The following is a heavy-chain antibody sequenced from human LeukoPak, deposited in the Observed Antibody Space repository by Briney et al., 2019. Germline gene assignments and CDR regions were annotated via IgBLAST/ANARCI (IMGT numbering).Heavy chain of an antibody. CDR3: ASLPYYYDSSGYYRAYYYYMDV. J-gene: IGHJ6*03. Sequence: GGSLRLSCATSGFTFSSYAMHWVRQAPGKGLEWVAVISSDGSNKYSADSVKGRFTISRDNAKNSLYLQMNSLRAEDTAVYYCASLPYYYDSSGYYRAYYYYMDVWGKGTTVTVSS. CDR2: ISSDGSNK. CDR1: GFTFSSYA. D-gene: IGHD3-22*01. V-gene: IGHV3-30*04.